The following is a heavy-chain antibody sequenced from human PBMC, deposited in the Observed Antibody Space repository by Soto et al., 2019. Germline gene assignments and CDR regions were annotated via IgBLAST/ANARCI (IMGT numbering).Heavy chain of an antibody. Sequence: QLQLQESGSGLVKPSQTLSLTCAVSGGSISGTTYSWSWIRQPPGKGLEWIGYIYDSGNTYYNPSLKSQVSISVDRCKNQFSLKLSSVTAADTAVYYCARGQGAAAGHSNFDYWGQGALVTVSS. CDR1: GGSISGTTYS. D-gene: IGHD6-13*01. CDR2: IYDSGNT. CDR3: ARGQGAAAGHSNFDY. V-gene: IGHV4-30-2*01. J-gene: IGHJ4*02.